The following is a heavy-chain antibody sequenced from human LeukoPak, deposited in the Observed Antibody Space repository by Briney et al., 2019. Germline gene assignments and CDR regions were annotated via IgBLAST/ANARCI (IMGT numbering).Heavy chain of an antibody. J-gene: IGHJ5*02. CDR1: GYSISSGYY. D-gene: IGHD2-2*03. CDR2: VYHSGST. V-gene: IGHV4-38-2*01. CDR3: ARLMDWFDP. Sequence: SETLSLTCAVSGYSISSGYYWGWIRQPPGKGLEWIGSVYHSGSTYYNPSLKSRVTISVDTSKNQFSLKLSSVTAADTAVYYCARLMDWFDPWGQGTLVTVSS.